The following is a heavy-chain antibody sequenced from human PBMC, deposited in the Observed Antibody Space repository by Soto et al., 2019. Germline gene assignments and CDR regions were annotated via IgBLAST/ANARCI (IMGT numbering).Heavy chain of an antibody. CDR3: AIDRGKNYYYGMDV. J-gene: IGHJ6*02. Sequence: QVQLVESGGGVVQPGRSLRLSCAASGFTFSNYGMHWVRQAPGMGLEWVAVISYDGSNKYYADSVKGRFTISRDNSRNTLYLQMNSLRAEDTAVYYCAIDRGKNYYYGMDVWGQGTTVSVSS. CDR1: GFTFSNYG. D-gene: IGHD3-10*01. V-gene: IGHV3-30*03. CDR2: ISYDGSNK.